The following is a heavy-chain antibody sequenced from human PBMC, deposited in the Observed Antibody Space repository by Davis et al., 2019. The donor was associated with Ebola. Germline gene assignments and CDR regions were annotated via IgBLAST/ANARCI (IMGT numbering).Heavy chain of an antibody. V-gene: IGHV4-59*05. CDR1: GGSISSYY. CDR3: ASPAYYDFWSGYSYFDY. Sequence: PSETLSLTCTVSGGSISSYYWSWIRQPPGKGLEWIGSIYYSGSTYYNPSLKSRVTISVDTSKNQFSLKLSSVTAADTAVYYCASPAYYDFWSGYSYFDYWGQGTLVTVSS. CDR2: IYYSGST. D-gene: IGHD3-3*01. J-gene: IGHJ4*02.